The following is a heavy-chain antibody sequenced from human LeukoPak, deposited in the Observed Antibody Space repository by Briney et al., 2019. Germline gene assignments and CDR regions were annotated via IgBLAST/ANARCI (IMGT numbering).Heavy chain of an antibody. D-gene: IGHD3-10*01. CDR1: GFTFSIYG. V-gene: IGHV3-48*02. CDR2: IINSGGTV. CDR3: ARVGRGVYGMDV. J-gene: IGHJ6*02. Sequence: GSLRLSCAASGFTFSIYGMNWVRQAPGKGLEWVSYIINSGGTVYYTDYVQGRFTISRDNARNSLFLQMNSLRDEDTAVCYCARVGRGVYGMDVWGQGTTVTVSS.